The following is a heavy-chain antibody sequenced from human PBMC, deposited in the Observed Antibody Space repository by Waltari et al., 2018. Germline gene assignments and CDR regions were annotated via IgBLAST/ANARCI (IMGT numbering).Heavy chain of an antibody. Sequence: QVQLVQSGAEVKKPGSSVKVSCKASGGTFSSYAISWVRQAPGQGLEWMGGIIPILAIATYAQKFQGRVTITADKSTSTAYMELSSLRSEDTAVYYCARERDECSGGSCYPTFDYWGQGTLVTVSS. J-gene: IGHJ4*02. CDR1: GGTFSSYA. D-gene: IGHD2-15*01. V-gene: IGHV1-69*10. CDR3: ARERDECSGGSCYPTFDY. CDR2: IIPILAIA.